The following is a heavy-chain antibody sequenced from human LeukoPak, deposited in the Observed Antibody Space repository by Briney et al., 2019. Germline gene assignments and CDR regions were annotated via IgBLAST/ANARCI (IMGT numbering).Heavy chain of an antibody. Sequence: SQTLSPTCAISGDRVSSKSAGWTWIRQSPSRGLEWLGRTYYRSKWNNDYAASVESRISINADISKNQFSLHLNSVTLEDTAVYYCAREGKGEQAGLFDYWGQGTLVTVSS. D-gene: IGHD3-16*01. CDR3: AREGKGEQAGLFDY. CDR2: TYYRSKWNN. J-gene: IGHJ4*02. V-gene: IGHV6-1*01. CDR1: GDRVSSKSAG.